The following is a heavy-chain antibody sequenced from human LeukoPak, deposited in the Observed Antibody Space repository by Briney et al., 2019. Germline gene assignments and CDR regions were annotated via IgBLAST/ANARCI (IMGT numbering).Heavy chain of an antibody. CDR3: AKAITIFGVVNAEYFQH. V-gene: IGHV3-30*02. CDR1: GFTFSSYG. J-gene: IGHJ1*01. CDR2: IRYDGSNK. Sequence: GGSLRLSCAASGFTFSSYGMHWVRQAPGKGLEWVAFIRYDGSNKYYADSVKGRFTISRDNSKNTLYLQMNSLRAEDTAVYYCAKAITIFGVVNAEYFQHWGQGTLVTVSS. D-gene: IGHD3-3*01.